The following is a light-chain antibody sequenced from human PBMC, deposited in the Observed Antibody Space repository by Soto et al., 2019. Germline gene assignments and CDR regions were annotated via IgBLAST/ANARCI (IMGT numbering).Light chain of an antibody. V-gene: IGLV1-40*01. CDR1: SSNIGAGYD. Sequence: QSVLTQPPSVSGAPGQRVTISCTGSSSNIGAGYDVHWYQQLPGTAPKLLIYGNSNRPSGVPDRFYGSKSGTSASLAITGLQAEDGADYYCQSYDSSLSSVVFGGGTQLTVL. J-gene: IGLJ2*01. CDR3: QSYDSSLSSVV. CDR2: GNS.